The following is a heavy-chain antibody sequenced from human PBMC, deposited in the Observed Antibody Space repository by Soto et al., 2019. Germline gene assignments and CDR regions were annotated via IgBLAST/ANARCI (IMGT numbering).Heavy chain of an antibody. CDR3: AKDNCISTSCYRLYNWFDP. CDR1: GFTFSSYG. D-gene: IGHD2-2*01. Sequence: QVQLVESGGGVVQPGRSLRLSCAASGFTFSSYGMHWVRQAPGKGLEWVAVISYGGSNKYYADSVKGRFTISRDNSKNTLDLQKNNLRAEDTVLYYCAKDNCISTSCYRLYNWFDPWGQGTLVTVSS. J-gene: IGHJ5*02. V-gene: IGHV3-30*18. CDR2: ISYGGSNK.